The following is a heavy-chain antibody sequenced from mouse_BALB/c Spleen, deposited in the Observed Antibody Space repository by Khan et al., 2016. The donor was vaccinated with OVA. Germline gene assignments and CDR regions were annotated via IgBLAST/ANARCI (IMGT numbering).Heavy chain of an antibody. CDR3: ARTHER. Sequence: VELVESEAELARPGASVKMSCKASGYTFTSYTMHWVKQRPGQGLEWIGYINPSSGYTKYNQKFKDKATLTADKSSSTAYMQLSSLTSEDSAVYYCARTHERWGQGTTLTVSS. CDR2: INPSSGYT. V-gene: IGHV1-4*01. CDR1: GYTFTSYT. J-gene: IGHJ2*01.